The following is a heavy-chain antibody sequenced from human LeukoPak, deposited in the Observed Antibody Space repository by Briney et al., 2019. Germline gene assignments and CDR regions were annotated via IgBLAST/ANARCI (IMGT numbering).Heavy chain of an antibody. V-gene: IGHV3-7*01. J-gene: IGHJ4*02. CDR2: IKQDGSEK. CDR3: ARDPPRHGYKKRDFDY. Sequence: SGGSLRLSCAASGFTFSSYWMSWVRQAPGEGLEWVANIKQDGSEKYYVDSVKGRFTISRDNAKNSLYLQMNSLRAEDTAVYYCARDPPRHGYKKRDFDYWGQGTLVTVSS. CDR1: GFTFSSYW. D-gene: IGHD5-24*01.